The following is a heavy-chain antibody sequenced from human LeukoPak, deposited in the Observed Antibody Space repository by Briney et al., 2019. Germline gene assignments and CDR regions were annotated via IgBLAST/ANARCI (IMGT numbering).Heavy chain of an antibody. J-gene: IGHJ5*02. CDR3: ARWTAAGSDLNWFDP. CDR1: GGSFSGYY. V-gene: IGHV4-34*01. Sequence: SETLSLTCAVYGGSFSGYYWNWIRQPPGKGLEWIGEINHSGSTNYNPSLKSRVTIPVDTSKNQFSLKLSSVTAADTAVYYCARWTAAGSDLNWFDPWGQGTLVTVSS. CDR2: INHSGST. D-gene: IGHD6-13*01.